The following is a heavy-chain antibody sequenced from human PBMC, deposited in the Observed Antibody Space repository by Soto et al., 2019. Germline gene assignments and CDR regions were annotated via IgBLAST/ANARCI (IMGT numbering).Heavy chain of an antibody. CDR3: ASGGEGYYDSSGYYPPDY. CDR1: GYTFTGYY. CDR2: INPNSGGT. J-gene: IGHJ4*02. Sequence: ASVKVSCKASGYTFTGYYMHWVRQAPGQGLEWMGWINPNSGGTNYAQKFQGRVTMTRDTSISTAYMELSRLRSDDTAVYYCASGGEGYYDSSGYYPPDYWGQGTLVTVYS. D-gene: IGHD3-22*01. V-gene: IGHV1-2*02.